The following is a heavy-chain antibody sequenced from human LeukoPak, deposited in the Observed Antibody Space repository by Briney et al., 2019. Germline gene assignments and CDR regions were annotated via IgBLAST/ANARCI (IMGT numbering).Heavy chain of an antibody. CDR1: GFIFSSCI. Sequence: GGSLRLSCAASGFIFSSCIMHWVRQGPGKGPEWVSLITSDGSHKHYADSVKGRFTISGDNSKNTLYLEMNSLTTEDTAMYYCAREGYSSGSAPAFDIWGPGTMVTVSS. D-gene: IGHD6-19*01. V-gene: IGHV3-30-3*01. J-gene: IGHJ3*02. CDR2: ITSDGSHK. CDR3: AREGYSSGSAPAFDI.